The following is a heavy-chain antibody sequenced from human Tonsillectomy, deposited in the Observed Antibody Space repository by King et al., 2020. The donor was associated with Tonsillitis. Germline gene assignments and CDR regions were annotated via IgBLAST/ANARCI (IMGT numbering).Heavy chain of an antibody. D-gene: IGHD6-13*01. CDR3: TATTYSNTRVGV. J-gene: IGHJ6*04. V-gene: IGHV3-74*01. CDR2: VNSDGTNT. Sequence: VQLVESGGGLVQRGGSLRLSCAASGFTFSSYWTHWVRQVSGKGLVWVSRVNSDGTNTAYADSVKGRFTISRDNAKNTLYLQMNSLRAEDTAVYYCTATTYSNTRVGVWGKGITVTVSS. CDR1: GFTFSSYW.